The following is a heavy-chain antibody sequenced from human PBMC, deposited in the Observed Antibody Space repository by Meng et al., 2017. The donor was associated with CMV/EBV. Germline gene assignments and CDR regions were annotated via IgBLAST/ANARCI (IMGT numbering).Heavy chain of an antibody. Sequence: SVKVSCKISGGTFNTYAITWVRQAPGQGFELMGLTIPLLDSPTYAQKFRGRVSITTDESTSTVATELTSLTSEDTAVYYCARDGPGGGNYFLYWGQGTLVTVSS. CDR1: GGTFNTYA. CDR2: TIPLLDSP. D-gene: IGHD1-26*01. V-gene: IGHV1-69*05. CDR3: ARDGPGGGNYFLY. J-gene: IGHJ4*02.